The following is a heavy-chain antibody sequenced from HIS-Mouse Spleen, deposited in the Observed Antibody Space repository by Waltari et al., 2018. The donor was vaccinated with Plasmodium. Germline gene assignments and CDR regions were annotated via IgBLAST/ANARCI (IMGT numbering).Heavy chain of an antibody. CDR1: GYSISTGYY. D-gene: IGHD2-15*01. CDR3: ARSLGIASSYWYFDL. CDR2: IYHSGST. J-gene: IGHJ2*01. Sequence: QVQLQESGPGLVKPSETLSLTCTVPGYSISTGYYWGWIRQPPGKGLEWIGSIYHSGSTYDNPSRKSRVTISVDTSKNQFSLKLSSVTAADTAVYYCARSLGIASSYWYFDLWGRGTLVTVSS. V-gene: IGHV4-38-2*02.